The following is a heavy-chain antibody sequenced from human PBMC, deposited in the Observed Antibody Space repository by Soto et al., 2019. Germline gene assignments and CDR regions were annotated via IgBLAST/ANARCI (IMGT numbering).Heavy chain of an antibody. CDR2: VYYSGNT. CDR1: RGSINSYY. Sequence: SETLSLTCTVSRGSINSYYWSWIRQSPGKGLEWIGYVYYSGNTNYNPSLESRVTISVDTSKNQFSLKLSSVTAADTAVYYCARLAFGGFDPWGRGTLVTVSS. D-gene: IGHD3-10*01. J-gene: IGHJ5*02. V-gene: IGHV4-59*08. CDR3: ARLAFGGFDP.